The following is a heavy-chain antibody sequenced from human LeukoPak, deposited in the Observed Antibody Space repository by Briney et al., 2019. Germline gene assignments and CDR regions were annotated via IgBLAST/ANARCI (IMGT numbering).Heavy chain of an antibody. CDR3: ARTPGYCSGGSCYSGYYYGMDV. J-gene: IGHJ6*04. Sequence: GGSLRLSCAASGFTVSSNYMSWVRQAPGKGLEWVSVIYSGGSTYYADSVKGRFTISRDNSKNTLYLQMNSLRAEDTAVYNCARTPGYCSGGSCYSGYYYGMDVWGKGTTVTVSS. CDR1: GFTVSSNY. V-gene: IGHV3-53*01. D-gene: IGHD2-15*01. CDR2: IYSGGST.